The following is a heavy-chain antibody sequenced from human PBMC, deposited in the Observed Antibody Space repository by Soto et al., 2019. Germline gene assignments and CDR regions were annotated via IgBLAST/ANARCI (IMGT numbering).Heavy chain of an antibody. CDR3: ARRLLEGYSYGNSFDY. J-gene: IGHJ4*02. CDR2: ISAYNGNT. D-gene: IGHD5-18*01. CDR1: GYTFTSYG. Sequence: ASVKVSCKASGYTFTSYGISWVLQAPGQGLEWMGWISAYNGNTNYAQKLQGRVTMTTDTSTSTAYMELRSLRSDDTAVYYCARRLLEGYSYGNSFDYWGQGTLVTVSS. V-gene: IGHV1-18*01.